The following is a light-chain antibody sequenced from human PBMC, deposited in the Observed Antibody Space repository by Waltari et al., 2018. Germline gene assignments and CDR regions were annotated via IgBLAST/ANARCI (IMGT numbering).Light chain of an antibody. Sequence: EIVMTQSPATLSVSPGERATLSCRASQCVGSSVAWYQQKPGQAPRLLFYDASPRPNGVPARFSASGSGTAFSLIISSLQSEDFAVYFCQQYYKWPPLTFGGGTKVEIK. V-gene: IGKV3-15*01. CDR2: DAS. CDR3: QQYYKWPPLT. J-gene: IGKJ4*01. CDR1: QCVGSS.